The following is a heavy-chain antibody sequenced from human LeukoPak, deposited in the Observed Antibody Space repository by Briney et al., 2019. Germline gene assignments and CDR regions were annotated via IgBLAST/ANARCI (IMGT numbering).Heavy chain of an antibody. CDR3: ARVEGYCSSTSCYGPLDY. V-gene: IGHV3-23*01. CDR2: ISGSGGST. CDR1: GFTFSNYA. Sequence: GGSLRLSCAASGFTFSNYAMSWVRQAPGKGLEWVSIISGSGGSTYYADSVKGRFTISRDNAKNSLYLQMNSLRAEDTAVYYCARVEGYCSSTSCYGPLDYWGQGTLVTVSS. J-gene: IGHJ4*02. D-gene: IGHD2-2*01.